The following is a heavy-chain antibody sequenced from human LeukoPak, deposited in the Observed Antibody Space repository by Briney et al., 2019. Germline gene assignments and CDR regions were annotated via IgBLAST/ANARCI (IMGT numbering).Heavy chain of an antibody. D-gene: IGHD1-14*01. CDR1: GGSFSGYY. J-gene: IGHJ4*02. Sequence: PSETLSLTCAVYGGSFSGYYWSWIRQPPGKGLEWIGEINHSGSTNYNPSLKSRVTISVDTSKNQFSLKLSSVTAADTAVYNCARDHNGPFDYWGQGTLVTVSS. CDR2: INHSGST. V-gene: IGHV4-34*01. CDR3: ARDHNGPFDY.